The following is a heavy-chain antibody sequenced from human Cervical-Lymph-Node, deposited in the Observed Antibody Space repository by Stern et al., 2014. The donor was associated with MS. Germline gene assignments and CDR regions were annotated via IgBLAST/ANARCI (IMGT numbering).Heavy chain of an antibody. Sequence: VQLVESGGGVVQPGRSRRLYCAASGLTFKPNALHWVRQAPGKGLEWVAVISYDGRDKYYSASVNGRFTISRDKSKNTAYLQMNSLRLEDTGVYYCARPEDYGDFDYWGQGTLVTVSS. V-gene: IGHV3-30*01. CDR2: ISYDGRDK. D-gene: IGHD4-17*01. CDR3: ARPEDYGDFDY. J-gene: IGHJ4*02. CDR1: GLTFKPNA.